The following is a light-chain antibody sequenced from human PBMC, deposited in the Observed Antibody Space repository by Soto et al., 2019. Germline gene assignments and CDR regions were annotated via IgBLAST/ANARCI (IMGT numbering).Light chain of an antibody. CDR2: GAS. V-gene: IGKV3-20*01. CDR1: KGIGDP. CDR3: QQYGSSPLT. J-gene: IGKJ4*01. Sequence: EVGMIQSPATLSMSPERGATLSCRASKGIGDPLAWYQQKPGQAPRLLIYGASSRATGIPDRFTGSGSGTDFTLTISRLEPEDFAVYYCQQYGSSPLTFGGGTKVDIK.